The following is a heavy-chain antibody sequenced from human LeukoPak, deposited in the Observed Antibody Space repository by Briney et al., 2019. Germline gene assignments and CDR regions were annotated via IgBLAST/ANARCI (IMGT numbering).Heavy chain of an antibody. D-gene: IGHD2/OR15-2a*01. Sequence: ASVKVSCKASGYTFTSYDFTWVRQAPGQGLEWMGWISAYHGHTKYAQKLQGRVTMTTDTSTSTAYMELRSLRSDDTAVYYCARVRTTLLDNWGQGNLVSVSS. J-gene: IGHJ4*02. CDR2: ISAYHGHT. V-gene: IGHV1-18*01. CDR3: ARVRTTLLDN. CDR1: GYTFTSYD.